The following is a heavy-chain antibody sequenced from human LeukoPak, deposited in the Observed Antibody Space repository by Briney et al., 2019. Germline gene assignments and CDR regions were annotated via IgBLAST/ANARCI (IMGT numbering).Heavy chain of an antibody. CDR1: GYSISSGYY. CDR3: ARRNGDYGDAFDI. J-gene: IGHJ3*02. Sequence: SETLSLTCAVSGYSISSGYYWGWIRQPPGKGLEWIGSIYHSGSTYYNPSLKSRVTISVDTPKNQFSLKLSSVTAADTAVYYCARRNGDYGDAFDIWGQGTMVTVSS. CDR2: IYHSGST. D-gene: IGHD4-17*01. V-gene: IGHV4-38-2*01.